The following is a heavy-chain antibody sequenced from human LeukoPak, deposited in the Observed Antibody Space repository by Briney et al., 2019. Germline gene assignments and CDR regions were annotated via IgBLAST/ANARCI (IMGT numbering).Heavy chain of an antibody. CDR1: GNTFTDFH. J-gene: IGHJ6*03. D-gene: IGHD3-10*01. CDR2: TNPNSGDT. CDR3: ASYRSSSGYYYYMDV. Sequence: ASVKDSRKGSGNTFTDFHMHWVGQAPGQGPEGMGWTNPNSGDTNYAQKFQGRVTMTRDTTTSTAYMKLSSLRSDTTALYYGASYRSSSGYYYYMDVWGKGTTVTVSS. V-gene: IGHV1-2*02.